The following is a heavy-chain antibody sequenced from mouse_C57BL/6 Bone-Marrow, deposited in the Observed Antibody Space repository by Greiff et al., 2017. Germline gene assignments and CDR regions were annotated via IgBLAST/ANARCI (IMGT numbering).Heavy chain of an antibody. CDR3: ARGWLRDY. CDR1: GYTFTSYW. J-gene: IGHJ2*01. Sequence: QVQLQQPGAELVRPGTSVKLSCKASGYTFTSYWMHWVKQRPGQGLVWIGVIDPSDSYTNYNQKFKGKATLTVDTSSSTAYMQLSSLTSEDSAVYYCARGWLRDYWGQGTTLTVSS. CDR2: IDPSDSYT. V-gene: IGHV1-59*01. D-gene: IGHD2-2*01.